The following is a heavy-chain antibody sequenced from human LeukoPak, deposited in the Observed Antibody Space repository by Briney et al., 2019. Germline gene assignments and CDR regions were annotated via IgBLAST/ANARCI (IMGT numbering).Heavy chain of an antibody. V-gene: IGHV6-1*01. Sequence: SQTLSLTCDISGDSVSSNSATWSWIRQSPSRGLEWLGRTYYRSKWYNDYALSVKSRITINPDTSRNQFSLQVKSVTPEDTAVYYCARDLVGLYYYYYYMDVWGKGTTVTISS. D-gene: IGHD6-6*01. CDR1: GDSVSSNSAT. J-gene: IGHJ6*03. CDR2: TYYRSKWYN. CDR3: ARDLVGLYYYYYYMDV.